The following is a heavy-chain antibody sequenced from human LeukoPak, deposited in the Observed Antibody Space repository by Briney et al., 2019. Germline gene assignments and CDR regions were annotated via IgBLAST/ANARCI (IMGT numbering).Heavy chain of an antibody. Sequence: SETLSLTCTVSGGSISSSSYYWSWIRQPPGKGLEWIGHIYYSGSTNYNPSLKSRVTISIDTSKDQFSLKLSSVTAADTAVYYCARTAYARFFDLWGRGTLVTVSS. V-gene: IGHV4-61*01. CDR1: GGSISSSSYY. CDR3: ARTAYARFFDL. D-gene: IGHD2-21*01. CDR2: IYYSGST. J-gene: IGHJ2*01.